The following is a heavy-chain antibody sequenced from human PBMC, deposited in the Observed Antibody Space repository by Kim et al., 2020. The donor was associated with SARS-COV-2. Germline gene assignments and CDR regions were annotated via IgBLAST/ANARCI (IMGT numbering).Heavy chain of an antibody. V-gene: IGHV3-23*01. Sequence: GGSLRLSCAVSGFSLSNTAMNWVRHAPGKGLEWVSAISGHGRDTYYGDSVKGRLTISRDTSKNTLYLQMNSLRAEDTAVYYCAKDVWDYSGMDSWGQGNRVTVSS. J-gene: IGHJ6*02. CDR2: ISGHGRDT. CDR1: GFSLSNTA. D-gene: IGHD1-26*01. CDR3: AKDVWDYSGMDS.